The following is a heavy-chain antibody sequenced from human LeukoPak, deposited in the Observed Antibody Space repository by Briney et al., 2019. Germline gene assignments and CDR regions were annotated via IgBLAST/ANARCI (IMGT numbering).Heavy chain of an antibody. Sequence: ASVKVSCKASGYTFTGYYMHWVRQAPGQGLEWMGWINPNHGDTNYAQKFQDRVSMTRDTSISTAYMHLSRLRSADTAVYYCARSPHILTGENFDYWGQGTLLTVSS. V-gene: IGHV1-2*02. CDR2: INPNHGDT. J-gene: IGHJ4*02. D-gene: IGHD3-9*01. CDR3: ARSPHILTGENFDY. CDR1: GYTFTGYY.